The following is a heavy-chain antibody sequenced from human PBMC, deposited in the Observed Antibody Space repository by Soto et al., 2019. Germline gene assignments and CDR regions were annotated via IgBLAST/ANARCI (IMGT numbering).Heavy chain of an antibody. J-gene: IGHJ4*02. Sequence: EVQLVESGGGLVQPGGSLRLSCAASGFTFSSYWMSWVRQAPGKGLEWVANIKQDGSEKYYVDSVKGRFTISRDNAKNSLYLQMNRLRAEDTAVYYCARDELAAAGTRIDYWGQGTLVTVSS. CDR3: ARDELAAAGTRIDY. CDR2: IKQDGSEK. D-gene: IGHD6-13*01. CDR1: GFTFSSYW. V-gene: IGHV3-7*03.